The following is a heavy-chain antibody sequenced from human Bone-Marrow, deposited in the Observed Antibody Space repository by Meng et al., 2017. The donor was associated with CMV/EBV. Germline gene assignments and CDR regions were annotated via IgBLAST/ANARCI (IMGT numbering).Heavy chain of an antibody. CDR2: MNPNSGNT. CDR1: GYTFTSYD. CDR3: ARDLRSLTSIAVGFDP. J-gene: IGHJ5*02. D-gene: IGHD6-19*01. V-gene: IGHV1-8*01. Sequence: ASVKVSCKASGYTFTSYDINWVRQATGQGLEWMGWMNPNSGNTGYAQKFQGRVTMTRNTSISTAYMELSSLRSEDTAVYYCARDLRSLTSIAVGFDPWGQGTLVTSPQ.